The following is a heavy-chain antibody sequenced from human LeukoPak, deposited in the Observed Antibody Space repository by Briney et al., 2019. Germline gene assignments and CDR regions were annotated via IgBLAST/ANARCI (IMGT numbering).Heavy chain of an antibody. D-gene: IGHD3-10*01. J-gene: IGHJ6*03. Sequence: TSETLSLTCTVSGGSISRYYWSWIRQPPGKGLEWIGYISDTGNTNYNPSLKSRVTMSVYTSKDQCSLTLSSVTAADTAVYSCARGVTMVQGYYYYMDVWGKGTTVTVSS. CDR2: ISDTGNT. V-gene: IGHV4-59*01. CDR1: GGSISRYY. CDR3: ARGVTMVQGYYYYMDV.